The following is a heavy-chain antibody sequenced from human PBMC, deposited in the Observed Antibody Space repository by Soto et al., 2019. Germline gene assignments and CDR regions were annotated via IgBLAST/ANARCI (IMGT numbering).Heavy chain of an antibody. CDR3: ARESGGSCYSLFCYYYDMDV. V-gene: IGHV1-69*05. CDR2: IVPNVGTV. D-gene: IGHD2-15*01. Sequence: ASVKVSCKSSGGTFSSFINYPINWVRQAPGQGLEWMGGIVPNVGTVNYAQKFQGRVTMTRDTSTSTVYMELSSLRSEDTAVYYCARESGGSCYSLFCYYYDMDVWGQGTTVTVSS. J-gene: IGHJ6*02. CDR1: GGTFSSFINYP.